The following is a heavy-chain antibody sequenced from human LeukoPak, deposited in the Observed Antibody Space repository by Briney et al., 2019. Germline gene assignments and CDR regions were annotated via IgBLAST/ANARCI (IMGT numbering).Heavy chain of an antibody. J-gene: IGHJ3*01. V-gene: IGHV3-48*01. CDR2: ISGSGSTV. D-gene: IGHD2-2*01. Sequence: GGSLRLSCNVSGFSLSSYTMNWVRLAPGKGLEWVSYISGSGSTVYYADSVRGRFTMSRDNAKNSLYLQMNSLRAEDTALYYCARDHQYAFDVWGQGTLVTVSS. CDR3: ARDHQYAFDV. CDR1: GFSLSSYT.